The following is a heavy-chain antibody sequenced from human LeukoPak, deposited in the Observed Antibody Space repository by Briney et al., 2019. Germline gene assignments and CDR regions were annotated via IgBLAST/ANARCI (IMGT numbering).Heavy chain of an antibody. Sequence: GGSRRLSCAASGFTFKTYWMSWVRQPPGKGLEWVANIKQDGSDKYYVDSVKGRFTISIDNAKNSLFLQINSLRIDDTAVYYCAREEGGYFDSWGQGTLVTVPP. CDR3: AREEGGYFDS. V-gene: IGHV3-7*01. CDR2: IKQDGSDK. CDR1: GFTFKTYW. D-gene: IGHD1-26*01. J-gene: IGHJ4*02.